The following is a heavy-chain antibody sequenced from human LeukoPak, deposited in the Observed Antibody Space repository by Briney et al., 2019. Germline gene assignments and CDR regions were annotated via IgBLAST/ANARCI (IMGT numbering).Heavy chain of an antibody. V-gene: IGHV3-20*04. CDR1: GFTFDDYG. CDR2: INWNGGST. D-gene: IGHD3-9*01. CDR3: ARGGMGYDILTGHDAYFDY. J-gene: IGHJ4*02. Sequence: GGSLRLSCAASGFTFDDYGMSWVRQAPGKGLEWVSGINWNGGSTGYADSVKGRFTISRDNAKNSLYLQMNSLRAEDTALYYCARGGMGYDILTGHDAYFDYWGQETLVTVSS.